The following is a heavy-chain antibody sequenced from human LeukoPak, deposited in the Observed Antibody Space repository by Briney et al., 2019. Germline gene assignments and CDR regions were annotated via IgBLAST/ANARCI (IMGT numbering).Heavy chain of an antibody. CDR2: IYSGGST. J-gene: IGHJ4*02. Sequence: GGSLRLSCAVSGLTVSNNYVSWVRQAPGKGLEWVSVIYSGGSTYYADSVKGRFTISRDNSKNTLYLQMNSPRIEGTAVYYCTKDRSYGRSYFDYWGQGTLVTVAS. D-gene: IGHD5-18*01. V-gene: IGHV3-66*02. CDR3: TKDRSYGRSYFDY. CDR1: GLTVSNNY.